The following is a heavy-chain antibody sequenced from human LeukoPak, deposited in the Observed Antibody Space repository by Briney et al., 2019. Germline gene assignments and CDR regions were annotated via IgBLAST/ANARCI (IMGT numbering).Heavy chain of an antibody. J-gene: IGHJ4*02. CDR3: AKERYLEIAVAGTIFDY. D-gene: IGHD6-19*01. CDR2: IYSGGDT. V-gene: IGHV3-66*01. Sequence: PGGSLRLSRAASGFTVSSNYMGWVRQAPGKGLEWVSVIYSGGDTYYADSVKGRFTISRDNSKNMIYLEMSSLKAEDTAVYYCAKERYLEIAVAGTIFDYWGQGTLVAVSS. CDR1: GFTVSSNY.